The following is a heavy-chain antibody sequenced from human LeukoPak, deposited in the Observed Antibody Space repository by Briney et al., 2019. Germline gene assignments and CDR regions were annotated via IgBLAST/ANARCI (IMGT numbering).Heavy chain of an antibody. V-gene: IGHV3-7*02. CDR2: IKQDGSEK. Sequence: GGSLRLSCAASGFTFRRYWTSWARQASGKGLEWVANIKQDGSEKYYVDSVMGRFTISRDNAKNSLYLQMNSLRAEDTAVYYCVGLGENYWGQGTLVTVSS. CDR3: VGLGENY. J-gene: IGHJ4*02. D-gene: IGHD3-10*01. CDR1: GFTFRRYW.